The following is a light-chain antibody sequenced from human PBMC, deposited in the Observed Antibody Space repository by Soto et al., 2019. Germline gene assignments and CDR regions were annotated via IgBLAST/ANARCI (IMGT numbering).Light chain of an antibody. CDR3: SSYAGSNNLVV. CDR2: KVS. Sequence: QSALTQPPSASGSPGQSVTISCTGTSSDVGGYNYVSWYQQHPGKAPKLMNYKVSKRPSGVPDRSSGSKSGNTASLTVSGLQAEDEADYYCSSYAGSNNLVVFGGGTKLTVL. CDR1: SSDVGGYNY. V-gene: IGLV2-8*01. J-gene: IGLJ2*01.